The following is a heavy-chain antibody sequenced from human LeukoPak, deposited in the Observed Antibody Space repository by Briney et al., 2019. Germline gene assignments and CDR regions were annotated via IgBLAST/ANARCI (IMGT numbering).Heavy chain of an antibody. CDR2: INHSGST. CDR1: GGSFSGYY. J-gene: IGHJ4*02. CDR3: ARGDYYDSSGYYY. D-gene: IGHD3-22*01. Sequence: SETLSLTCAVYGGSFSGYYWSWIRQPPGKGLEWIGEINHSGSTNYNPSFKSRVTISVDTSKNQFSLKLSSVTAADTAVYYCARGDYYDSSGYYYWGQGTLVTVSS. V-gene: IGHV4-34*01.